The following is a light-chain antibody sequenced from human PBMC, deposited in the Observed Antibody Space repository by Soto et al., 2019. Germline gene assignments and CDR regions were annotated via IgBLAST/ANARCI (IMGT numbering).Light chain of an antibody. CDR3: CSYAGNGAWV. J-gene: IGLJ3*02. CDR2: EVS. CDR1: SGDVGNYDL. Sequence: QSALIQPASLSGSPGQSITISCSGPSGDVGNYDLVSWYQQIPGKAPQLMIFEVSRRPSRVSDRFSGSKSGNTASLTISGLQAEDEGDFYCCSYAGNGAWVFGGGTKLTVL. V-gene: IGLV2-23*02.